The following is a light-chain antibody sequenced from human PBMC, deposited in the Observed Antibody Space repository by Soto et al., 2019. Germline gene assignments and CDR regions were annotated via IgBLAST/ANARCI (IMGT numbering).Light chain of an antibody. CDR3: SVWDDSLKGWV. V-gene: IGLV1-44*01. Sequence: QSVLTQPPSASGTPGQRVTISWSGSNFNIGSHTVNWYQQLPGTAPKLLMHNNNQRPSGVPDRFSGSKSGTSASLAISGLQSEDEADYSCSVWDDSLKGWVFGGGTQLTVL. CDR1: NFNIGSHT. J-gene: IGLJ3*02. CDR2: NNN.